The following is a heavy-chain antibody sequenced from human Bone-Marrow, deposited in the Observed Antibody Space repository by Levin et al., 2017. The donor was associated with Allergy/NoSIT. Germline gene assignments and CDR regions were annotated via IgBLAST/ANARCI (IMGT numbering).Heavy chain of an antibody. J-gene: IGHJ4*02. CDR3: AKVQYIATFGVVQYYFED. CDR1: GFTFSSYV. CDR2: ISASGGTT. D-gene: IGHD3-3*01. Sequence: PGGSLRLSCAASGFTFSSYVMSWVRQAAGKGLERVSAISASGGTTYYADTVKGRFTISRDNSKNTLYLQMNSLRAEDTAVYYCAKVQYIATFGVVQYYFEDWGQGTLVTVSS. V-gene: IGHV3-23*01.